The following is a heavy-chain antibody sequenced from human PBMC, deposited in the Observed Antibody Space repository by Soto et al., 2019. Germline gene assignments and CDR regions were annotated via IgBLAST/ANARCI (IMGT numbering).Heavy chain of an antibody. V-gene: IGHV1-3*01. J-gene: IGHJ4*02. CDR1: GYTFTSYG. D-gene: IGHD3-9*01. Sequence: ASVKVSCKASGYTFTSYGIHWVRQAPGQRLEWMGWINAANGDTKYSPKFQGRVTITRDTSASTAHMELSNLRSEDTAVYFCARDGGYDVLTDHDILLYYLDNWGLGTLVTVSS. CDR2: INAANGDT. CDR3: ARDGGYDVLTDHDILLYYLDN.